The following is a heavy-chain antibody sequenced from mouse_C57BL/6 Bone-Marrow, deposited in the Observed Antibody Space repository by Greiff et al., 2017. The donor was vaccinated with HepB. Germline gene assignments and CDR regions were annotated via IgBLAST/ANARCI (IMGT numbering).Heavy chain of an antibody. CDR2: IYPGDGDT. V-gene: IGHV1-82*01. D-gene: IGHD2-14*01. CDR1: GYAFSSSW. J-gene: IGHJ3*01. CDR3: GRGGGYYGDDGMAD. Sequence: QVQLQQSGPELVKPVASVKISCKASGYAFSSSWMNWVKQRPGKGLEWIGRIYPGDGDTNYNGKFKGKATLTADKSSSTAYRQLSSLTSEDSAVYFGGRGGGYYGDDGMADWGQGTRVTVSA.